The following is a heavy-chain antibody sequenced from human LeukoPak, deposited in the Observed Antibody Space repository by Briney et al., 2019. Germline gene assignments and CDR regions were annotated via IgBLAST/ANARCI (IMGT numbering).Heavy chain of an antibody. J-gene: IGHJ4*02. V-gene: IGHV4-61*01. CDR2: IYSSGST. D-gene: IGHD7-27*01. CDR3: AREGTGSFEY. Sequence: SETLSLTCTVSGGSISSTTYYWGWIRQPPGKGLEWIGYIYSSGSTNYNPSLKSRVAISVDTSKNQFSLKLSSVTAADTAVYYCAREGTGSFEYWGQGTLVTVSS. CDR1: GGSISSTTYY.